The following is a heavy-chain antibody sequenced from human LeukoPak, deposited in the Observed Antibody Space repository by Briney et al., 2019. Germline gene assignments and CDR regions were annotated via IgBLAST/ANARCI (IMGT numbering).Heavy chain of an antibody. CDR2: ISAYNGNT. J-gene: IGHJ4*02. D-gene: IGHD3-22*01. V-gene: IGHV1-18*01. CDR3: ARSEEYYYDSSGSLFDY. CDR1: GYTFTSYG. Sequence: ASVKVSCKASGYTFTSYGISWVRQAPGQGLEWIGWISAYNGNTNYAQKLQGRVTMTTDTSTSTAYMELRSLRSDDTAVYYCARSEEYYYDSSGSLFDYWRQGTLVTVCS.